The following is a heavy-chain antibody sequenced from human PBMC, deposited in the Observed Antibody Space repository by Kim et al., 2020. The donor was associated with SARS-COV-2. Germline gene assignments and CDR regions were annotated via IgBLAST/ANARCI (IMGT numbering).Heavy chain of an antibody. Sequence: SQTLSLTCAITGDSVSSNSAAWNWIRQSPSRGLEWLGRTYYRSRWYNDYALSVQSRITINPDTSKNQFSLQLKSVIPEDTAVYYCARGYEELDYWGQATQVTVSS. J-gene: IGHJ4*02. CDR3: ARGYEELDY. CDR1: GDSVSSNSAA. CDR2: TYYRSRWYN. D-gene: IGHD5-12*01. V-gene: IGHV6-1*01.